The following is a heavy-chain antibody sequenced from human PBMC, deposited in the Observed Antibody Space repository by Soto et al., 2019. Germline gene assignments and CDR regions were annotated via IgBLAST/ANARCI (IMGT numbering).Heavy chain of an antibody. D-gene: IGHD5-18*01. J-gene: IGHJ5*02. CDR3: ARDQIGYSYGSTIVWFDP. CDR1: GGSISGYY. Sequence: SETLSLTCTVSGGSISGYYWSWIRQPPGKGLEWIGYIYYSGSTNYNPSLKSRVTISVDTSKNQFSLKLSSVTAADTAVYYCARDQIGYSYGSTIVWFDPWGQGTLVTVSS. CDR2: IYYSGST. V-gene: IGHV4-59*01.